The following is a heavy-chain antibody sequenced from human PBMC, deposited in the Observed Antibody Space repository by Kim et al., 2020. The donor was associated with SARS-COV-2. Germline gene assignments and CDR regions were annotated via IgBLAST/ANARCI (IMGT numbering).Heavy chain of an antibody. CDR3: VKDLGFGTGWYASKTLTLVPES. J-gene: IGHJ5*02. Sequence: GGSLRLSCSASGFTFRRFAMHWVRQAPGKGLQYVSSISSNGGGTNYADSLKGRINISRDNSKNTVSLQMNSLRIEDTALYYCVKDLGFGTGWYASKTLTLVPESWGQGTLVIVSS. CDR1: GFTFRRFA. D-gene: IGHD6-19*01. CDR2: ISSNGGGT. V-gene: IGHV3-64D*09.